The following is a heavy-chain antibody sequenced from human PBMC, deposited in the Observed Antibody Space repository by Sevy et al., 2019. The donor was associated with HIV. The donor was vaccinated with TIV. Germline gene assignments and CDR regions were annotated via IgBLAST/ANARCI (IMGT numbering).Heavy chain of an antibody. CDR2: ISSSSSYI. Sequence: GGSLRLSCAASGFTFSSYSMNWVRQPPGKGLGWVSSISSSSSYIYYADSVKGRFTISRDNAKNSLYLQMNSLRAEDTAVYYCARELRSSTSPNWFDPWGQGTLVTVSS. D-gene: IGHD2-2*01. V-gene: IGHV3-21*01. CDR3: ARELRSSTSPNWFDP. J-gene: IGHJ5*02. CDR1: GFTFSSYS.